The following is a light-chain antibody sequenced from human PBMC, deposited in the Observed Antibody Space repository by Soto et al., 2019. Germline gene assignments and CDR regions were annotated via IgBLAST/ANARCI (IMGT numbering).Light chain of an antibody. Sequence: QSVLTQPPSVSGAPGQRVTISCTGSSSNIGAGYDVHWYQQLPGTAPKLLIYGNSNRPSGVPDRFSGSKSGTSASLAITGLXAEDEADYYCQYYDSSLSGYVFGTGTKVTLL. V-gene: IGLV1-40*01. CDR3: QYYDSSLSGYV. CDR2: GNS. J-gene: IGLJ1*01. CDR1: SSNIGAGYD.